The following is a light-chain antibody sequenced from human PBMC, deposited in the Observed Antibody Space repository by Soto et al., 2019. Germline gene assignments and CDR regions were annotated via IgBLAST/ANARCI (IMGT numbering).Light chain of an antibody. CDR1: QSVSSY. CDR3: QQRSNWPIT. V-gene: IGKV3-11*01. Sequence: EIVLTQSPATLSLSPGERATLSCRASQSVSSYLDWHQQKPGQAPRVLIYDASNRATGIPARFSGSGSGTDFPLTISSLEPEDFAVYYCQQRSNWPITFGQGTRLEIK. J-gene: IGKJ5*01. CDR2: DAS.